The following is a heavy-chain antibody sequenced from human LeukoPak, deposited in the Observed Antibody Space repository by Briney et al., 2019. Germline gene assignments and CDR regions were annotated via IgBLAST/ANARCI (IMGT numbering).Heavy chain of an antibody. J-gene: IGHJ4*02. CDR1: GGSITSYY. V-gene: IGHV4-59*01. D-gene: IGHD6-19*01. CDR2: MHYRGGA. Sequence: SETLSLTCTVSGGSITSYYWSWIRQPPGKGLEWIAYMHYRGGANSNPSLKSRVTMSVDTSKSQVSLRLTSVTAADTAVYYCARDTYEYSSGSIDYFDSWGPGTLVSVSS. CDR3: ARDTYEYSSGSIDYFDS.